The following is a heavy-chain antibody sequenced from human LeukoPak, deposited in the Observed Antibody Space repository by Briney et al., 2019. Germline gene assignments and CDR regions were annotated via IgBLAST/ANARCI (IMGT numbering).Heavy chain of an antibody. D-gene: IGHD3-10*02. Sequence: GGSLRLSCAASGFTFSSYEMKWVRQAPGKGLEWVSYISSSGSTKYYPDPVKGRFTIFRDNAKNSLYLQMNSLRAEDTAVYYCAELGITMIGGVWGKGTTVTISS. J-gene: IGHJ6*04. CDR2: ISSSGSTK. V-gene: IGHV3-48*03. CDR1: GFTFSSYE. CDR3: AELGITMIGGV.